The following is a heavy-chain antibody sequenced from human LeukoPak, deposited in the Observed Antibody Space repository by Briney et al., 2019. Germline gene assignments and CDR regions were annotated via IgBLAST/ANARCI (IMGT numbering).Heavy chain of an antibody. D-gene: IGHD6-13*01. CDR1: GFIFSNYA. J-gene: IGHJ4*02. CDR2: ISGPSSST. CDR3: AKGDYSSTWPYYFDS. V-gene: IGHV3-23*01. Sequence: SGGSLRLSCAASGFIFSNYAMSWVRQAPGKGLEWVSTISGPSSSTYYADSVKGRFTISRDNSKNTLYLQMNSLRAGDTALYYCAKGDYSSTWPYYFDSWGRGTLVTVSS.